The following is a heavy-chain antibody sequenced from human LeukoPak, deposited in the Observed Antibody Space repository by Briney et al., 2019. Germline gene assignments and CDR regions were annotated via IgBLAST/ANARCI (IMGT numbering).Heavy chain of an antibody. V-gene: IGHV4-31*03. J-gene: IGHJ6*02. Sequence: SETLSLTCTVSGGSISSGDYYWSWIRQHPGKGLEWIGYIHYSGSTYHNPSLKSRVSISGDTSKNQFSLKLSSVTAADTAVYYCAASGPLLLMDVWGQGTTVTVSS. CDR3: AASGPLLLMDV. D-gene: IGHD5-12*01. CDR2: IHYSGST. CDR1: GGSISSGDYY.